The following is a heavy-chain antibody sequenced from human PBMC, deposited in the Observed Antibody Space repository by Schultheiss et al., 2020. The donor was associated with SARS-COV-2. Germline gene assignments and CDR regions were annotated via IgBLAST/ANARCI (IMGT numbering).Heavy chain of an antibody. J-gene: IGHJ5*02. V-gene: IGHV4-34*01. CDR2: INHSGST. CDR3: ARAEGSDDPFDP. D-gene: IGHD1-1*01. CDR1: GGSLSGYY. Sequence: SETLSLTCAVYGGSLSGYYWNWIRQPPGKGLEWIGEINHSGSTNYNPSLKSRVTISVDTSKNQFSLKLSSVTAADTAVYYCARAEGSDDPFDPWGQGTLVTVSS.